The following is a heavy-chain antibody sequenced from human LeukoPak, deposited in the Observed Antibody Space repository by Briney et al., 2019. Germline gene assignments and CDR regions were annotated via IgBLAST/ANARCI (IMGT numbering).Heavy chain of an antibody. CDR2: ISAYNGNT. J-gene: IGHJ4*02. CDR1: GYTFTSYG. CDR3: ARDDAAGVATIPFDY. V-gene: IGHV1-18*01. D-gene: IGHD5-12*01. Sequence: ASVKVSCKASGYTFTSYGISWVRQAPGQGLEGMGWISAYNGNTNYAQKLQGRVTMTTDTSTSTAYMELRSLRSDDTAVYYCARDDAAGVATIPFDYWGQGTLVTVSS.